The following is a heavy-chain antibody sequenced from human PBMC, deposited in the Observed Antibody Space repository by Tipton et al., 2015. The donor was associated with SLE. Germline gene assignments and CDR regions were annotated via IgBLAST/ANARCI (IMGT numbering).Heavy chain of an antibody. CDR3: AREPPPLGWDYYDSSGTFDY. CDR1: GGSFSGYY. Sequence: LRLSCAVYGGSFSGYYWSWIRQPPGKGLEWIGEINHSGSTNYNPSLKSRVTISVDTSKNQFSLKLSSVTAADTAVYYCAREPPPLGWDYYDSSGTFDYWGQGTLVTVSS. J-gene: IGHJ4*02. CDR2: INHSGST. D-gene: IGHD3-22*01. V-gene: IGHV4-34*01.